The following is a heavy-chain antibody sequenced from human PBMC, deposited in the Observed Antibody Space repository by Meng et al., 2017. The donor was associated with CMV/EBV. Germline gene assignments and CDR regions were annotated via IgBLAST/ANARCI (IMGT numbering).Heavy chain of an antibody. CDR1: GGSISSGDYY. CDR2: IYYSGST. J-gene: IGHJ4*02. D-gene: IGHD3-9*01. CDR3: AREGIRYFDWLLPGYYFDY. Sequence: SETLSLTCTVSGGSISSGDYYWSWIRQPPGKGLEWIGYIYYSGSTYYNPSLKSRVTISVDTSKNQFSLKLSSVTAADTAVYYCAREGIRYFDWLLPGYYFDYWGQGTLVTVSS. V-gene: IGHV4-30-4*08.